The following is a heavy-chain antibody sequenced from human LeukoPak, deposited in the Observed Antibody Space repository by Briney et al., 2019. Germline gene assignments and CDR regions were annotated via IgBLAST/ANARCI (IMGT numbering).Heavy chain of an antibody. V-gene: IGHV3-23*01. CDR2: ISKSSDAT. J-gene: IGHJ1*01. CDR1: GFTFSSYW. Sequence: SGGSLRLSCAASGFTFSSYWMNWVRQAPGKGLEWVSLISKSSDATYYAPSVKGRFTISRDNSKNTLYLQMNSLRAEDTAVYYCAKDLDSSGSWPAEYFQHWGQGTLVTVSS. D-gene: IGHD3-22*01. CDR3: AKDLDSSGSWPAEYFQH.